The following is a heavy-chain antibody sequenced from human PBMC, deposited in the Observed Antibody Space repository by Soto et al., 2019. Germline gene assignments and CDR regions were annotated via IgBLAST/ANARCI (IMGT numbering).Heavy chain of an antibody. CDR3: ARGRAGDILTGYYIPNYFDY. CDR2: IYYSGST. V-gene: IGHV4-59*01. Sequence: SETLSLTCTVSGGSISSYYWSWIRQPPGKGLEWIGYIYYSGSTNYNPSLKSRVTISVDTSKNQFSLKLSSVTAADTAVYYCARGRAGDILTGYYIPNYFDYWGQGTLVTVSS. D-gene: IGHD3-9*01. CDR1: GGSISSYY. J-gene: IGHJ4*02.